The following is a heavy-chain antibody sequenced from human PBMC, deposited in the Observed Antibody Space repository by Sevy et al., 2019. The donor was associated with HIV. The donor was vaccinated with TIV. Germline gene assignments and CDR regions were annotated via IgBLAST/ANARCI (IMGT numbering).Heavy chain of an antibody. V-gene: IGHV3-30*03. D-gene: IGHD2-21*01. CDR2: ISYDERDI. CDR3: ARRDVNHQFLLDY. CDR1: GFTFHDYA. Sequence: GGSLRLSCAASGFTFHDYAMHWVRQAPGKGLEWLSYISYDERDIYYLDSVRGRFSVSRDNSKQTLFLQMDSLGPEDTAIYYCARRDVNHQFLLDYWGQAILVTVSS. J-gene: IGHJ4*02.